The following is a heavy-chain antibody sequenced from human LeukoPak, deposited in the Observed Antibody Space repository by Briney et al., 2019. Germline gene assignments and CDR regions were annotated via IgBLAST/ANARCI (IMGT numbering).Heavy chain of an antibody. Sequence: AGGSLRLSCAASGFTFSSYSMNWVRQAPGKGLEWVSSISSSSSYIYYADSVKGRFTISRDNAKNSLYLQMNSLRAEDTAVYYCARDLDEAAAGRDYWGQGTLVTVSS. CDR3: ARDLDEAAAGRDY. V-gene: IGHV3-21*01. CDR2: ISSSSSYI. D-gene: IGHD6-13*01. CDR1: GFTFSSYS. J-gene: IGHJ4*02.